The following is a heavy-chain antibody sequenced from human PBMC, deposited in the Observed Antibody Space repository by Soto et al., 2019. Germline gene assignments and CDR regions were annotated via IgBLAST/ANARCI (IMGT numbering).Heavy chain of an antibody. CDR3: AKNQGVELVPLATVDWFDP. Sequence: RLSCAASGFIFENFGMSWVRQAPGKALEWISSISGSGFKKYYTDYVKGRFTISRDNSKSTVYLELNNLSAEDTAVYHCAKNQGVELVPLATVDWFDPWGQGSVVTV. CDR2: ISGSGFKK. V-gene: IGHV3-23*01. CDR1: GFIFENFG. D-gene: IGHD1-26*01. J-gene: IGHJ5*02.